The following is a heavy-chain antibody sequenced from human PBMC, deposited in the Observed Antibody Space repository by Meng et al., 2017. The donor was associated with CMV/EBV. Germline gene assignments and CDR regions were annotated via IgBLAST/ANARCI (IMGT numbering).Heavy chain of an antibody. CDR1: GFTFDDYA. V-gene: IGHV3-9*01. J-gene: IGHJ3*02. D-gene: IGHD6-13*01. CDR2: ISWNSGSI. Sequence: GGSLRLSCAASGFTFDDYAMHWVRPAPGKGLEWVSGISWNSGSIGYADSVKGRFTISRDNAKNSLYLQMNSLRAEDTALYYCAKDPGLKILVYAFDIWGQGTMVTVSS. CDR3: AKDPGLKILVYAFDI.